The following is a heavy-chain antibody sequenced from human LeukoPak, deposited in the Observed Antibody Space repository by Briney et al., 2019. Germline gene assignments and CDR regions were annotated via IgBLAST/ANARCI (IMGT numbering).Heavy chain of an antibody. CDR3: ARSFIWEQWLVNYYYYGMDV. CDR2: INPNSGGT. V-gene: IGHV1-2*06. CDR1: GYTFTGYY. D-gene: IGHD6-19*01. J-gene: IGHJ6*02. Sequence: GASVKVSCKASGYTFTGYYMHWVRQAPGQGLEWMGRINPNSGGTNYAQKFQGRVTMTRDTSISTAYTELSRLRSDDTAVYYCARSFIWEQWLVNYYYYGMDVWGQGTTVTVSS.